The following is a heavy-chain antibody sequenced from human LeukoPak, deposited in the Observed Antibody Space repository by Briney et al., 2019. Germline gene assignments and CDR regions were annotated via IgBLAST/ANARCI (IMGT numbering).Heavy chain of an antibody. CDR2: INHSGST. CDR3: AKELRTGSWYNWNYVATYYYYGMDV. V-gene: IGHV4-34*01. Sequence: SETLSLTCAVYGGSLSGYYWSWIRQPPGKGLEWIGEINHSGSTNYNPSLKSRVTISVDTSKNQFSLKLSSVTAADTAVYYCAKELRTGSWYNWNYVATYYYYGMDVWGQGTTVTVSS. J-gene: IGHJ6*02. D-gene: IGHD1-7*01. CDR1: GGSLSGYY.